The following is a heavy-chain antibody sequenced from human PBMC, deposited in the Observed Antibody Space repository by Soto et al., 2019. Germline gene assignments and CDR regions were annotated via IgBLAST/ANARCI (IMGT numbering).Heavy chain of an antibody. V-gene: IGHV1-2*04. CDR1: GYTFTGYY. CDR3: ARGGLRITIFGVVRGGYYYYMDV. D-gene: IGHD3-3*01. Sequence: ASVKVSCKASGYTFTGYYMHWVRQAPGQGLEWMGWINPNSGGTNYAQKFQGWVTMTRDTSISTAYMELSRLRSDDTAVYYCARGGLRITIFGVVRGGYYYYMDVWGKGTTVTVSS. CDR2: INPNSGGT. J-gene: IGHJ6*03.